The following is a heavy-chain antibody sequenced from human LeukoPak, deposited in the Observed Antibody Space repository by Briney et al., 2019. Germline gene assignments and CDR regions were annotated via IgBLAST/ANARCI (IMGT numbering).Heavy chain of an antibody. CDR3: VKTIGEELRYFDF. V-gene: IGHV3-23*01. CDR2: ISGSGGST. D-gene: IGHD1-26*01. Sequence: GGSLRLSCAASGFTFSSYAMSWVRQAPGKGLEWVSAISGSGGSTYYADSVKGRFTISRDNSKNTLYLQMTNLRAEDTAVYYCVKTIGEELRYFDFWGQGTLVTVSS. J-gene: IGHJ4*02. CDR1: GFTFSSYA.